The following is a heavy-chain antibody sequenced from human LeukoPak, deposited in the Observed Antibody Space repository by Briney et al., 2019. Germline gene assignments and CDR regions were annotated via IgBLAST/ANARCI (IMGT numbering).Heavy chain of an antibody. Sequence: SETLSLTCAVYGGSFSGYYWGWIRQPPGKGLEWIGEINHSGSTNYNPSLKSRVTISVDTSKNQFSLKLSSVTAADTAVYYCARGHGTSRFSRPVPWGQGTLVTVSS. CDR2: INHSGST. V-gene: IGHV4-34*01. CDR3: ARGHGTSRFSRPVP. CDR1: GGSFSGYY. J-gene: IGHJ5*02. D-gene: IGHD2-2*01.